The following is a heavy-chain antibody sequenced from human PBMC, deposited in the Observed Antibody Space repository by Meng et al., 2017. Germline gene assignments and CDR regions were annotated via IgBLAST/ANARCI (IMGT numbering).Heavy chain of an antibody. CDR2: INTNTGNP. D-gene: IGHD3-22*01. CDR1: GYTFTSYA. V-gene: IGHV7-4-1*02. CDR3: ARDSYYYDSSGSTSHDY. Sequence: VPLVQSGAGIKKPGASVKVSCKASGYTFTSYAMNWVRQAPGQGLEWMGWINTNTGNPTYAQGFTGRFVFSLDTSVSTAYLQISSLKAEDTAVYYCARDSYYYDSSGSTSHDYWGQGTLVTVSS. J-gene: IGHJ4*02.